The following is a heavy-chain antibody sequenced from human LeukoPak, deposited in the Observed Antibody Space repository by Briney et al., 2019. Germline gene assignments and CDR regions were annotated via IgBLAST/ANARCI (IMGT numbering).Heavy chain of an antibody. Sequence: SETLSLTCAVYGGSFSGYYWSWIRQPPGKGLEWIGEINHSGSTNYNPSLKSRVTISVDTSKNQFSLKLSSVTAADTAVYYCASRRIAAPSRRSKAFDIWGQGTMVTVSS. D-gene: IGHD6-6*01. J-gene: IGHJ3*02. V-gene: IGHV4-34*01. CDR3: ASRRIAAPSRRSKAFDI. CDR2: INHSGST. CDR1: GGSFSGYY.